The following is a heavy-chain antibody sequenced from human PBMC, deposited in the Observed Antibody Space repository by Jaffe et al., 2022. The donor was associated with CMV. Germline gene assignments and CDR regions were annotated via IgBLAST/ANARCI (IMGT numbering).Heavy chain of an antibody. Sequence: EVQLVESGGGLVQPGGSLRLSCAASGFTFSSYWMSWVRQAPGKGLEWVANIKQDGSEKYYVDSVKGRFTISRDNAKNSLYLQMNSLRAEDTAVYYCARAAVVTALHPLGYFDYWGQGTLVTVSS. CDR1: GFTFSSYW. J-gene: IGHJ4*02. V-gene: IGHV3-7*03. CDR3: ARAAVVTALHPLGYFDY. D-gene: IGHD2-21*02. CDR2: IKQDGSEK.